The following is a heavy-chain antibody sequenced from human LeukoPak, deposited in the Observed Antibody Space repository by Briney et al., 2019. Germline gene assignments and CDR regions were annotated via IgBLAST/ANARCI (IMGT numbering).Heavy chain of an antibody. Sequence: PGGSLRLSCAASGFTFSNYNMNWIRQAPGEGLEWVSCITSSGYCIYYADSVKGRFTISRDNSQNSLYLQMNSLRAEDTAVYFCVRDIVAKRTFDIWGQGTMVAVSS. CDR3: VRDIVAKRTFDI. CDR1: GFTFSNYN. CDR2: ITSSGYCI. J-gene: IGHJ3*02. V-gene: IGHV3-21*01. D-gene: IGHD5-12*01.